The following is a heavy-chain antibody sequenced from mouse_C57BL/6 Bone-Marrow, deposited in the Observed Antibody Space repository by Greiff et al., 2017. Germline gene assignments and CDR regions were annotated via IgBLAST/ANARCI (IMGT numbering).Heavy chain of an antibody. D-gene: IGHD1-1*01. CDR3: ARQFYYGSSYYYYAMDY. J-gene: IGHJ4*01. Sequence: DVKLVESGGGLVQPGGSLKLSCAASGFTFSDYYMYWVRQTPEKRLEWVAYISNGGGSTYYPDTVKGRFTISRDNAKNTLYLQMSRLKSEDTAMYYCARQFYYGSSYYYYAMDYWGQGTSVTVSS. V-gene: IGHV5-12*01. CDR2: ISNGGGST. CDR1: GFTFSDYY.